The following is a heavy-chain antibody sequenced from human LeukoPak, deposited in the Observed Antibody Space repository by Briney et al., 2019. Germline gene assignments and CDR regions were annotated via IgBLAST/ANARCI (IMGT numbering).Heavy chain of an antibody. J-gene: IGHJ6*04. CDR2: ISGSGGST. Sequence: PGGSLRLSCAASGFTFSSYAMSWVRQAPGKGLEWVSAISGSGGSTYYADSVKGRFTISRDNAKNSLYLQMNSLRAEDTAVYYCARDCSVVVPAAICVRGLGDVWGKGTTVTVSS. CDR3: ARDCSVVVPAAICVRGLGDV. D-gene: IGHD2-2*02. V-gene: IGHV3-23*01. CDR1: GFTFSSYA.